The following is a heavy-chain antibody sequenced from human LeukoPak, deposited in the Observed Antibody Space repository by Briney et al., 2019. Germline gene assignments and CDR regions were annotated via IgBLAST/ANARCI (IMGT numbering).Heavy chain of an antibody. V-gene: IGHV3-7*04. D-gene: IGHD6-13*01. Sequence: GGSLRLSCAASGFTFSTYWMSWVRQVPGKGLEWVANIKQDGSEKYSVDSTRGRFTISRDNAKNSVYLQMNSLRAEDTAMYYCARGLAAAGTRGPYWGQGTLVTVSS. CDR2: IKQDGSEK. J-gene: IGHJ4*02. CDR1: GFTFSTYW. CDR3: ARGLAAAGTRGPY.